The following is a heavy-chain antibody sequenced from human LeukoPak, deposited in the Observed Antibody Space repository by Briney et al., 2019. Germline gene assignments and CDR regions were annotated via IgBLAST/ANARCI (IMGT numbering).Heavy chain of an antibody. D-gene: IGHD5-24*01. CDR3: ARRDGYNGDAFDI. CDR1: GGSFSGYY. V-gene: IGHV4-34*01. CDR2: IYYSGST. Sequence: SETLSLTCAVYGGSFSGYYWSWIRQPPGKGLEWIGSIYYSGSTYYNPSLKSRVTISVDTSKNQFSLKLSSVTAADTAVYYCARRDGYNGDAFDIWGQGTMVTVSS. J-gene: IGHJ3*02.